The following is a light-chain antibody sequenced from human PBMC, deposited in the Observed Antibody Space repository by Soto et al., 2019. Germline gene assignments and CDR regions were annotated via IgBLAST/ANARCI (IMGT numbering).Light chain of an antibody. CDR3: QKYDWPPFT. J-gene: IGKJ3*01. CDR2: AAS. CDR1: QGISNY. V-gene: IGKV1-27*01. Sequence: IQISQSPSSLAASVGDRVTISCRASQGISNYLAWYQQKPGKVPKLLIYAASTLQSGVSSRFTGGGSGTDFTLTISSLQPEDVATYYCQKYDWPPFTFGPGTKVDIK.